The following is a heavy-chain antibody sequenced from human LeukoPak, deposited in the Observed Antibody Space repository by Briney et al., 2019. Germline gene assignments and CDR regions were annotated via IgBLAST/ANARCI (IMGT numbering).Heavy chain of an antibody. CDR3: ARGDRTRTTNWFDP. CDR1: GCSINTYY. CDR2: VYESGTT. J-gene: IGHJ5*02. Sequence: PSETLSLTCTVSGCSINTYYWSWIRQPPGKGLEWLGHVYESGTTTYNPSLKSRVTISADTSRNQFSLKLSSVTAADTAIYYCARGDRTRTTNWFDPWGQGTLVTVSS. D-gene: IGHD1-14*01. V-gene: IGHV4-59*01.